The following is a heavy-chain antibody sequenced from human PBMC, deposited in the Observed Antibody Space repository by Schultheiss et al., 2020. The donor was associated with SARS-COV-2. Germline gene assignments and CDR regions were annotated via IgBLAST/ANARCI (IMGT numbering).Heavy chain of an antibody. CDR2: INHSGST. V-gene: IGHV4-34*01. CDR3: ARADGYSYGYYYYYYGMDV. CDR1: GGSFSGYY. J-gene: IGHJ6*02. D-gene: IGHD5-18*01. Sequence: SETLSLTCAVYGGSFSGYYWSWIRQPPGKGLEWIGEINHSGSTNYNPSLKSRVTISVDTSKNQFSLKLSSVTAADTAVYYCARADGYSYGYYYYYYGMDVWGQGTTVTVSS.